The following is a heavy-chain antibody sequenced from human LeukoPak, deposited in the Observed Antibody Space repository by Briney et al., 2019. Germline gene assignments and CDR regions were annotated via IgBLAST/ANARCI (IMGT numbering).Heavy chain of an antibody. CDR2: IYYSGST. D-gene: IGHD3-22*01. CDR3: ARGAYDSEYYFDY. CDR1: GGSISSYY. J-gene: IGHJ4*02. V-gene: IGHV4-59*01. Sequence: KTSETLSLTCTVSGGSISSYYWSWIRQPPGKGLEWIGYIYYSGSTNYNPSLKSRVTISVDTSKNQFSLKLSSVTAADTAVYYCARGAYDSEYYFDYWGQGTLVTVSS.